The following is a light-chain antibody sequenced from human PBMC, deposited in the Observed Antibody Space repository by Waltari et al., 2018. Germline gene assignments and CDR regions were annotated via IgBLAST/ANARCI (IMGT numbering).Light chain of an antibody. CDR2: GAS. CDR1: QSVSSN. J-gene: IGKJ5*01. V-gene: IGKV3-15*01. CDR3: QQHNNWPIT. Sequence: ETVMTQSPATLSVSPGERATLSCRASQSVSSNLAWYQQKPGQAPRLLIYGASTRATGLPARFSASGSGTEFTLTISSLQSEDFAVYYCQQHNNWPITCGQRTRLEIK.